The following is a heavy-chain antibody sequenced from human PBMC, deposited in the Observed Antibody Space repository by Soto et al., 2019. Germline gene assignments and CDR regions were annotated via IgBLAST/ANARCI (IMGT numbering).Heavy chain of an antibody. Sequence: QVQLQESGPGLVKPSGTLSLTCAVSGGSISSSNWWSWVRQPPGKGLEWIGEIYHSGSTNYNPSLKSRVTTSADKSKNQFSLKLSSVNDADTDVYYCARVSGSYYYGMDVWGQGITVTVSS. V-gene: IGHV4-4*02. CDR1: GGSISSSNW. CDR2: IYHSGST. J-gene: IGHJ6*02. D-gene: IGHD1-26*01. CDR3: ARVSGSYYYGMDV.